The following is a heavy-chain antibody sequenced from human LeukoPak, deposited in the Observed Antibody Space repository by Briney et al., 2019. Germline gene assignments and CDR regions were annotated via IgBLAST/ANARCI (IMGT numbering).Heavy chain of an antibody. D-gene: IGHD3-3*01. CDR1: GGSISSYY. CDR3: ARDNVDPLYDFENYYTDV. CDR2: IYYSGST. V-gene: IGHV4-59*01. Sequence: SETLSLTFTVSGGSISSYYWSWIRQPPGKGLEWIGYIYYSGSTNYNPSLKSRVTISVDTSKNQFSLKLSSVTAADTAVYYCARDNVDPLYDFENYYTDVWGKGTTVTVSS. J-gene: IGHJ6*03.